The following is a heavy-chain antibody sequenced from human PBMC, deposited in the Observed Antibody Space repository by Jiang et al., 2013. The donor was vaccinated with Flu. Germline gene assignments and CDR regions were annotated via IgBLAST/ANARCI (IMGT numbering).Heavy chain of an antibody. CDR1: GGTFSSYA. J-gene: IGHJ5*02. V-gene: IGHV1-69*01. CDR3: ARAEYYYDSSGYPTGFDP. CDR2: IIPIFGTA. D-gene: IGHD3-22*01. Sequence: GAEVKKPGSSVKVSCKASGGTFSSYAISWVRQAPGQGLEWMGGIIPIFGTANYAQKFQGRVTITADESTSTAYMELSSLRSEDTAVYYCARAEYYYDSSGYPTGFDPWGQGTLVTVSS.